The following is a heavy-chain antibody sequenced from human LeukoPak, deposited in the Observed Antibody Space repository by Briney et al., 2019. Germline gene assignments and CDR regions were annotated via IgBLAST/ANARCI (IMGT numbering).Heavy chain of an antibody. CDR1: GFTFSSHA. Sequence: SGGSLRLSCAVSGFTFSSHAMNWVRQAPGKGLEWVSSISSNGRYIYYADSVKGRLTISRDNAKNSVYLQMNSLRAEDTAVYYCARDGLGSYDFWGQGTLVTVSS. D-gene: IGHD3-10*01. CDR2: ISSNGRYI. J-gene: IGHJ4*02. V-gene: IGHV3-21*01. CDR3: ARDGLGSYDF.